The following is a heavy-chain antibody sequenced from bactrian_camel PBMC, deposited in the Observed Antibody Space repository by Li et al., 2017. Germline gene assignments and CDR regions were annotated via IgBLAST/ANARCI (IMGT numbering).Heavy chain of an antibody. D-gene: IGHD5*01. CDR3: AASRFERVSGAIIPPSFHY. V-gene: IGHV3S53*01. Sequence: HVQLVESGGGSVQAGGSLRLSCAASGIATNWYCMGWIRQAPGKEREVVATIATNGSTLHADSVKGRFTISRDNAKNILYLDIHDLNSQDTGVYTCAASRFERVSGAIIPPSFHYWGQGTQVTVS. CDR1: GIATNWYC. CDR2: IATNGST. J-gene: IGHJ4*01.